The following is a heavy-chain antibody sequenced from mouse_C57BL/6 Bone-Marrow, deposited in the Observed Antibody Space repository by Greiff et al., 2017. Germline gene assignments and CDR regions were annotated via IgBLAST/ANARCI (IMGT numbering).Heavy chain of an antibody. V-gene: IGHV1-55*01. J-gene: IGHJ3*01. CDR2: IYPGSGST. D-gene: IGHD3-2*02. CDR3: AKGGQLRLTFAD. Sequence: QVQLQQPGAELVKPGASVKMSCKASGYTFTSYWITWVKQRPGQGLEWIGDIYPGSGSTNYNEKFKSKATLTVDTSSSTAYMQLSSLTSEDSAVYYCAKGGQLRLTFADWGQGTLVTVSA. CDR1: GYTFTSYW.